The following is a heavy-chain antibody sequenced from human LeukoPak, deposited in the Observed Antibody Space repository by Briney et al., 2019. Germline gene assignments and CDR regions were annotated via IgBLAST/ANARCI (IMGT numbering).Heavy chain of an antibody. J-gene: IGHJ4*02. V-gene: IGHV4-30-2*01. CDR3: ARGTQTYYYDSSGYYYDY. D-gene: IGHD3-22*01. CDR1: GGSISSGGYS. Sequence: SQTLSLTCAVSGGSISSGGYSWSWIRQPPGKGLEWIGYIYHSGSTYYNPSLKSRVTISVDRSKNQFPLKLSSVTAADTAVYYCARGTQTYYYDSSGYYYDYWGQGTLVTVSS. CDR2: IYHSGST.